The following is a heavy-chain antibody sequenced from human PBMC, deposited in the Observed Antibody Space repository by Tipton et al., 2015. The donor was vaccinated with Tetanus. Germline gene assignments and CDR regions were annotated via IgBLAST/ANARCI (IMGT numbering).Heavy chain of an antibody. Sequence: TLSLTCTVSGGSISSSGYYWSWIRQPPGKGLEWIGEINHSGSTNYNPSLKSRVTISVDTSKNQFSLKLSSVTAADTAVYYCARVVWLAITMVRTFDYWGQGTLVTVSS. V-gene: IGHV4-39*07. D-gene: IGHD3-10*01. CDR3: ARVVWLAITMVRTFDY. CDR2: INHSGST. J-gene: IGHJ4*02. CDR1: GGSISSSGYY.